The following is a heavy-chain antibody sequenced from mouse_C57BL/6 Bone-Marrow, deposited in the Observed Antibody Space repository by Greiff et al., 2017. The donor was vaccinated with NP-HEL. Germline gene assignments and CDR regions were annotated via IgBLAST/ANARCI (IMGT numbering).Heavy chain of an antibody. CDR2: IWGVGST. D-gene: IGHD1-1*01. V-gene: IGHV2-6*01. J-gene: IGHJ3*01. CDR1: GFSLTSYG. CDR3: ASITTVPWFAY. Sequence: VQRVESGPGLVAPSQSLSITCTVSGFSLTSYGVDWVRQSPGKGLEWLGVIWGVGSTNYNSALKSRLSISKDNSKSQVFLKMNSLQTDDTAMYYCASITTVPWFAYWGQGTLVTVSA.